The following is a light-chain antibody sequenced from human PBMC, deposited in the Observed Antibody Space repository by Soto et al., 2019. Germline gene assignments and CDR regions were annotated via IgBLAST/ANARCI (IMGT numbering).Light chain of an antibody. Sequence: EIVLTQSPTTLSSFPGDRVTLSCRASQYINTRLAWYQHRPGQAPRLLIYQTSLRAAGIPARFSASGSGTDFTLTISSLQSEDFAVYYCQQYNTWRSISFGQGTRLEIK. J-gene: IGKJ5*01. CDR2: QTS. CDR3: QQYNTWRSIS. CDR1: QYINTR. V-gene: IGKV3D-15*01.